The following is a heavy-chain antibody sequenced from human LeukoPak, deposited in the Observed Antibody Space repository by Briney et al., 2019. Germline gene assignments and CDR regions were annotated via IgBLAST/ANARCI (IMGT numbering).Heavy chain of an antibody. CDR3: AREPGFDSSGYLNWFDP. CDR1: GVSISSSNW. Sequence: SGTLSLTCAVSGVSISSSNWWSWVRQPPGKGLEWIGEIYHSGSTNYNPSLKSRVTISVDTSKNQLSLKLSSVTAADTAVYYCAREPGFDSSGYLNWFDPWGQGTLVTVSS. J-gene: IGHJ5*02. CDR2: IYHSGST. V-gene: IGHV4-4*02. D-gene: IGHD3-22*01.